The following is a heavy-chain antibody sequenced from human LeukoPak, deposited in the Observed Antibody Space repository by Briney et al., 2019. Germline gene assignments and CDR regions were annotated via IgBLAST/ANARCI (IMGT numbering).Heavy chain of an antibody. D-gene: IGHD6-19*01. Sequence: PSETLSLTCTVSGGSISSYYWSWIRQPAGKGLEWIGRIYTSGSTNYNPSLKSRVTMSVDTSKNQFSLKLSSVTAADTAVYYCAREGGDSSGWHYYYYGMDVWGQGTTVTVSS. J-gene: IGHJ6*02. CDR3: AREGGDSSGWHYYYYGMDV. CDR1: GGSISSYY. CDR2: IYTSGST. V-gene: IGHV4-4*07.